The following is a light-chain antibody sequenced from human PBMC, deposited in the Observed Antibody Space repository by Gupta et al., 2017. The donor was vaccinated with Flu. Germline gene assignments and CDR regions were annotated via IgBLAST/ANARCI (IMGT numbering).Light chain of an antibody. V-gene: IGKV1-39*01. Sequence: SPSSLSASVGYRVTITCRASQSISSYLNWYQQKPGKATKLLIYAASSLQSGVPSRFSGSGSGTDCTLTISSLQPEDFATYYCQQSYSTPPTFGQGTKVEIK. CDR1: QSISSY. CDR2: AAS. J-gene: IGKJ1*01. CDR3: QQSYSTPPT.